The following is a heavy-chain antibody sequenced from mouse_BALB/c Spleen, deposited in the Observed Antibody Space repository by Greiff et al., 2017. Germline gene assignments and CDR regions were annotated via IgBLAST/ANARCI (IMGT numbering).Heavy chain of an antibody. CDR3: ARGLGITTCFDY. CDR1: GYSITSGYY. CDR2: ISYDGSN. V-gene: IGHV3-6*02. J-gene: IGHJ2*01. Sequence: EVQLQESGPGLVKPSQSLSLTCSVTGYSITSGYYWNWIRQFPGNKLEWMGYISYDGSNNYNPSLKNRISITRDTSKNQFFLKLNSVTTEDTATYYCARGLGITTCFDYWGQGTTLTVSS. D-gene: IGHD2-4*01.